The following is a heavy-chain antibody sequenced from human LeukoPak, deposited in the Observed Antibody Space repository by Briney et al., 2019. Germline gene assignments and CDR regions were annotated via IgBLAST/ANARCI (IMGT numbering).Heavy chain of an antibody. CDR1: GYSISSSYY. CDR3: ARGSRYYYDSSGYLFDY. J-gene: IGHJ4*02. Sequence: SETLSLTCTVSGYSISSSYYCTWIRQPPGKGLEWIGYIHYSGSTNYNPSLKSRVTISVDTSKNQFSLNLSSVTAADTAVYYCARGSRYYYDSSGYLFDYWGQGTLVTVSS. V-gene: IGHV4-61*01. D-gene: IGHD3-22*01. CDR2: IHYSGST.